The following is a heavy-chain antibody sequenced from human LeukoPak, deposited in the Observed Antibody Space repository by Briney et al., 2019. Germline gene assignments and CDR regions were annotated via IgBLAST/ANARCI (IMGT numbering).Heavy chain of an antibody. CDR2: IHYTGST. V-gene: IGHV4-39*01. CDR1: GGSISSISSS. CDR3: ARLPTGYPNWFDT. J-gene: IGHJ5*02. D-gene: IGHD5-18*01. Sequence: RSSETLSLTCAVSGGSISSISSSNWAWIRQPPGKGLELIAAIHYTGSTYYNPSFMSRVTISVDTSKNQFSLKLNSLTATDTAVYYCARLPTGYPNWFDTWGQGILVTVSS.